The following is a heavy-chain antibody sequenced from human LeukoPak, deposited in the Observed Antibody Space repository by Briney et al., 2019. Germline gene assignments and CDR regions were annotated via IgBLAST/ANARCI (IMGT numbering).Heavy chain of an antibody. D-gene: IGHD6-19*01. Sequence: SETLSLTCAVYGGSLSGYYWRSIRQPPGRGLEWIGEINHSGSSNYNPSLKSRVTISVDTSKNQFSLKLNSVTAADAAVYYCAREYSSGWYLDYWGQGTLVTVSS. V-gene: IGHV4-34*01. CDR1: GGSLSGYY. CDR3: AREYSSGWYLDY. J-gene: IGHJ4*02. CDR2: INHSGSS.